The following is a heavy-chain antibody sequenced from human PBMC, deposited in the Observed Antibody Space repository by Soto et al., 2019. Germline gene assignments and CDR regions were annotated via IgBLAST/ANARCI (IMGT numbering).Heavy chain of an antibody. CDR2: IYHSGST. J-gene: IGHJ4*02. CDR1: GGSISSGGYS. V-gene: IGHV4-30-2*01. D-gene: IGHD3-22*01. Sequence: QLQLQESGSGLVKPSQTLSLTCAVSGGSISSGGYSWSWIRQPPGTGLEWIGYIYHSGSTYYNTSLKSRFTISVDRSKNQFSLKLSSVTAADTAVYYCARTRLSITMIVVVIRGAYFDYWGQGTLVTVSS. CDR3: ARTRLSITMIVVVIRGAYFDY.